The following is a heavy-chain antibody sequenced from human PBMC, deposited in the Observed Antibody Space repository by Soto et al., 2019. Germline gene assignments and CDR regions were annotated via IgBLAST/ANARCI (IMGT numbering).Heavy chain of an antibody. J-gene: IGHJ6*02. Sequence: QVQLVQSGAEVKKPWSSVKVSCKASGGTFSSYAISWVRQAPGQGLEWMGGIIPIFGTANYAQKFQGRVTITADESTSTAYRELSSLRSEDTAVYYCARDRVDVTTVVTCGMDVLGQGTTVTVSS. D-gene: IGHD4-17*01. CDR2: IIPIFGTA. CDR1: GGTFSSYA. V-gene: IGHV1-69*01. CDR3: ARDRVDVTTVVTCGMDV.